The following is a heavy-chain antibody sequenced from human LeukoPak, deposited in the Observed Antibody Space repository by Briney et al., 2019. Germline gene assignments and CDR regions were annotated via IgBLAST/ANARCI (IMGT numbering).Heavy chain of an antibody. J-gene: IGHJ5*02. Sequence: GGSLRLSCAASGFTFSDYYMSWIRQAPGKGLVWVSRINSDGSSTSYADSVKGRFTISRDNAKNTLYLQMNSLRAEDTAVYYCARLYYYDSSGYHLWGQGTLVTVSS. CDR2: INSDGSST. V-gene: IGHV3-74*01. D-gene: IGHD3-22*01. CDR3: ARLYYYDSSGYHL. CDR1: GFTFSDYY.